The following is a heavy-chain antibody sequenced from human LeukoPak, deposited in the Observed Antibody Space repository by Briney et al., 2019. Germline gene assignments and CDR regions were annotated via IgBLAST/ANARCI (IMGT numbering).Heavy chain of an antibody. CDR3: ARKKAPGTLRYFDWRGYWFDP. D-gene: IGHD3-9*01. Sequence: ASVKVSCKASGYTFTSYDINWVRQATGQGLEWMGWMNPNSGNTGYAQKFQGRVTMTRNTSISTAYMELSSLRSEDTAVYYCARKKAPGTLRYFDWRGYWFDPWGQGTLVTVSS. J-gene: IGHJ5*02. CDR2: MNPNSGNT. V-gene: IGHV1-8*01. CDR1: GYTFTSYD.